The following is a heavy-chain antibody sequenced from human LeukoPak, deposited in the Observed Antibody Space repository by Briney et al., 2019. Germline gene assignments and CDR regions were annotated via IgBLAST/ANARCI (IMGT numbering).Heavy chain of an antibody. V-gene: IGHV3-21*01. CDR1: GFTFSSYS. J-gene: IGHJ6*02. D-gene: IGHD2-15*01. Sequence: GGSLRLSCAASGFTFSSYSMNWVRQAPGKGLEWVSSISSSSSYIYYADSVKGRFTISRDNSKNTLYLQMNSLRAEDTAVYYCARGRHCSGGSCYSRGYYYGMDVWGQGTTVTVSS. CDR2: ISSSSSYI. CDR3: ARGRHCSGGSCYSRGYYYGMDV.